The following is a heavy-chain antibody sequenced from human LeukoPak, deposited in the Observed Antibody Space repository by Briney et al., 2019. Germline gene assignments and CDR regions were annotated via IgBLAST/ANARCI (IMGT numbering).Heavy chain of an antibody. CDR2: ISDDGSTT. J-gene: IGHJ5*02. Sequence: PGGSLRLSCAASGFTFSSSWMHWVRKAPGKGLVWVSRISDDGSTTTYADSVKGRFTVSRDNAKNTLHLQMNSLRAEDTAVYYCARAYSRNRFDPWGQGTLVTVSS. D-gene: IGHD5-12*01. V-gene: IGHV3-74*01. CDR3: ARAYSRNRFDP. CDR1: GFTFSSSW.